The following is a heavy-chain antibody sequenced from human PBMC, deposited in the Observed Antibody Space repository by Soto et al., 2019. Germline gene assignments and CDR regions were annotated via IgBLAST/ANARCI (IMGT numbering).Heavy chain of an antibody. D-gene: IGHD3-3*01. CDR2: IYWDDDK. V-gene: IGHV2-5*02. CDR3: AHRVLRAVFGLVTTTAIYFDF. Sequence: QITLNESGPTVVKPTETLTLTCTSSGFSRTTSGVGVGWVRQSPGKAPEWLALIYWDDDKRYSTSLKSRILITKDTSKNRVGLTMANVDPADTATYYCAHRVLRAVFGLVTTTAIYFDFWGQGPPVVFSS. J-gene: IGHJ4*02. CDR1: GFSRTTSGVG.